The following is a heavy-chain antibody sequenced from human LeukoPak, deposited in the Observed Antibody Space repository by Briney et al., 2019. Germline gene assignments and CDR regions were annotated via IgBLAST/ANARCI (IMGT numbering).Heavy chain of an antibody. D-gene: IGHD3-10*01. CDR1: GFTFISYA. CDR2: TSGSGGST. J-gene: IGHJ4*02. V-gene: IGHV3-23*01. Sequence: GGSLRLSCAASGFTFISYAMSWVRQAPGKGLEWVSATSGSGGSTYYADSVKGRFTISRDNSKNTLYLQMNSLRAEDTAVYYCAKDSGGAMVRGIPANYFDYWGQGALVTVSS. CDR3: AKDSGGAMVRGIPANYFDY.